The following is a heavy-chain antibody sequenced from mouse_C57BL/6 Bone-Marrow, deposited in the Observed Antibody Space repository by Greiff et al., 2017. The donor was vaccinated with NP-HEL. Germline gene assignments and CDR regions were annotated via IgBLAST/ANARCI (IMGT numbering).Heavy chain of an antibody. CDR3: TPPSTMVTKGFAY. Sequence: EVQLQQSGAELVRPGASVKLSCTASGFNIKDDYMHWVKQRPEQGLEWIGWIDPENGDTEYASKFQGKATITADTSSNTAYLQLSSLTSEDTAVYYCTPPSTMVTKGFAYWGQGTLVTVSA. CDR2: IDPENGDT. CDR1: GFNIKDDY. J-gene: IGHJ3*01. V-gene: IGHV14-4*01. D-gene: IGHD2-2*01.